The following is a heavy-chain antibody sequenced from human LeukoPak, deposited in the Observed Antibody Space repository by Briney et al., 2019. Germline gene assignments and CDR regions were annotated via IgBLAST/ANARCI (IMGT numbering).Heavy chain of an antibody. Sequence: GGSLRLSCAASGFTFSSYWMSWVRQAPGKGREWVANIKQDGSEKYYVDSVKGRFTISRDNAKNSLYLQMNSLRAEDTAVYYCARDLRAAVAAQNDAFDIWGQGTMVTVSS. CDR3: ARDLRAAVAAQNDAFDI. D-gene: IGHD6-19*01. V-gene: IGHV3-7*01. CDR1: GFTFSSYW. CDR2: IKQDGSEK. J-gene: IGHJ3*02.